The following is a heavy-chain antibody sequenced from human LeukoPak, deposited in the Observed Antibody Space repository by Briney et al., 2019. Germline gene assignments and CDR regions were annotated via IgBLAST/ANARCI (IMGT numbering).Heavy chain of an antibody. CDR3: ASADTAMVTRA. D-gene: IGHD5-18*01. CDR1: GFTFSSYA. J-gene: IGHJ5*02. Sequence: PGGSLTLSCAASGFTFSSYAMSWVRQAPGKGLEWVAVISYDGSNKYYADSVKGRFTISRDNSKNTLYLQMNSLRAEDTAVYYCASADTAMVTRAWGQGTLVTVSS. V-gene: IGHV3-30*04. CDR2: ISYDGSNK.